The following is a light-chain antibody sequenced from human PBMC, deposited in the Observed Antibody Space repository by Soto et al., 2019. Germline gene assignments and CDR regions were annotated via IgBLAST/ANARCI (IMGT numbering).Light chain of an antibody. J-gene: IGLJ1*01. Sequence: QSALTQPASVSGSPGQSITISCTGTASDIGNYNWVSWYQQYPGKAPKLMIYAVNNRPSGVSNRFSASKSGNTASLTISGLQAEDEADYYCSSYAGSSTDVFGTGTKLTVL. V-gene: IGLV2-14*01. CDR3: SSYAGSSTDV. CDR1: ASDIGNYNW. CDR2: AVN.